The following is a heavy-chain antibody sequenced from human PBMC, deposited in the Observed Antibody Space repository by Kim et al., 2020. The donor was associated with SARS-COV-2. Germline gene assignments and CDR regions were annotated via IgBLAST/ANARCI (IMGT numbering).Heavy chain of an antibody. Sequence: GGSLRLSCAASGFTFSSYGMHWVRQAPGKGLEWVAVISYDGSNKYYADSVKGRFTISRDNSKNTLYLQMNSLRAEDTAVYYCAKDLYYDSSGYYSPYYYYGMDVWGQGTTVTVSS. D-gene: IGHD3-22*01. CDR2: ISYDGSNK. CDR1: GFTFSSYG. V-gene: IGHV3-30*18. J-gene: IGHJ6*02. CDR3: AKDLYYDSSGYYSPYYYYGMDV.